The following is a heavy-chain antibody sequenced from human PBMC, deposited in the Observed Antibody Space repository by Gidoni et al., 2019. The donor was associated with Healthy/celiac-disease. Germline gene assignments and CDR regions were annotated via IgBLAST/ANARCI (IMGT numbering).Heavy chain of an antibody. CDR1: GFTFSSYG. CDR3: AKSDASVVVPAAADY. V-gene: IGHV3-30*18. J-gene: IGHJ4*02. Sequence: QVQLVESGGGVVQPGRSLSLSCAASGFTFSSYGMHWVRQAPGKGLEWLAVISYDGSNKYYADSVKGRFTISRDNSKNTLYLQMNSLRAEDTAVYYCAKSDASVVVPAAADYWGQGTLVTVSS. D-gene: IGHD2-2*01. CDR2: ISYDGSNK.